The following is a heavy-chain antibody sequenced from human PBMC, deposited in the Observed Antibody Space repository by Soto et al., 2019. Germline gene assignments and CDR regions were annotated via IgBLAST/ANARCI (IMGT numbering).Heavy chain of an antibody. V-gene: IGHV4-59*01. CDR1: GASISSYY. Sequence: QVQLQESGPGLVKPSETLSLTCTVSGASISSYYWSWIRQPPGKGLDWIGYIHYSGIINYKPSLKSRVIISIATSKNQFSLNLSSVTAADTAVYYCARHSQNGPPLWFGELLSWGQGTLVTVSS. CDR2: IHYSGII. J-gene: IGHJ4*02. CDR3: ARHSQNGPPLWFGELLS. D-gene: IGHD3-10*01.